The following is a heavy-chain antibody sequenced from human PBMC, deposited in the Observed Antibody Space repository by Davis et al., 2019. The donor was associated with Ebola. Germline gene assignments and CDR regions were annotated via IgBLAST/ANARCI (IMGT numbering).Heavy chain of an antibody. Sequence: GESLKISCAASGFIVSSKYMSWVRQAPGKGLEWVANMKQDGGDKFYVDSVRGRFTISRDNAKNSLYLQMNSLRAEDTAVYFCARPTMLDFAMDVWGQGTTVIVSS. V-gene: IGHV3-7*03. CDR3: ARPTMLDFAMDV. CDR2: MKQDGGDK. J-gene: IGHJ6*02. CDR1: GFIVSSKY. D-gene: IGHD5-24*01.